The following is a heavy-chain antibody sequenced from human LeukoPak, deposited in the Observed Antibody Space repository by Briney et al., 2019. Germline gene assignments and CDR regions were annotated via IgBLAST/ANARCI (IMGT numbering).Heavy chain of an antibody. J-gene: IGHJ6*03. CDR1: GGTFSSYA. CDR3: ARALYGSGSYYNVYYYYYMDV. V-gene: IGHV1-18*01. CDR2: ISAYNGNT. Sequence: ASVKVSCKASGGTFSSYAISWVRQAPGQGLEWMGWISAYNGNTNYAQKLQGRVTVTTDTSTSTAYMELRSLRSDDTAVYYCARALYGSGSYYNVYYYYYMDVWGKGTTVTVSS. D-gene: IGHD3-10*01.